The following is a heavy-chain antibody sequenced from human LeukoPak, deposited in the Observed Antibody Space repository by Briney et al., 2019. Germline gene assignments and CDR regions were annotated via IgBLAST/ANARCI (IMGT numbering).Heavy chain of an antibody. V-gene: IGHV4-34*01. CDR3: ARAPGYCSSTSCYTRRFDY. CDR2: INHSGST. Sequence: PSETLSLTPAVYGGSFRGYYWSWIPQPPGKGLEWIGEINHSGSTNYNTSLKRRVTISVDTSKNQFSLKLSSVTAADTAVYYCARAPGYCSSTSCYTRRFDYWGQVTLVTVSS. J-gene: IGHJ4*02. D-gene: IGHD2-2*02. CDR1: GGSFRGYY.